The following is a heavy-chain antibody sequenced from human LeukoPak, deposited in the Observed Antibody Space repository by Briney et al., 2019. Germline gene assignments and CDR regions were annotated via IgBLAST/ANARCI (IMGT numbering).Heavy chain of an antibody. CDR1: GFTFSDYY. J-gene: IGHJ6*02. D-gene: IGHD5-12*01. Sequence: GGSLRLSCAASGFTFSDYYMSWIRQAPGKGLEWVSYISSSSRSTTYADSVKGRFTISRDNAKNSLYLQMNSLRAEDTAVYYCSSGYESDYFFYYGMDVWGHGTTVTVSS. CDR3: SSGYESDYFFYYGMDV. V-gene: IGHV3-11*06. CDR2: ISSSSRST.